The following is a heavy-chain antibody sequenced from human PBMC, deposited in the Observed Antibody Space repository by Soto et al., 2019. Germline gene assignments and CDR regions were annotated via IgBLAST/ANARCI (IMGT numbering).Heavy chain of an antibody. CDR2: IDSRGRTL. V-gene: IGHV3-11*01. J-gene: IGHJ4*02. CDR3: ARQAARNYIDS. D-gene: IGHD6-6*01. CDR1: GFTFSDYS. Sequence: GGSLRLSCVASGFTFSDYSMSWIRQAPGKGLEWLAFIDSRGRTLSYADSVKGRFTISRDNAENSLYLQMDSLRADDTAVYYCARQAARNYIDSWGQGNSVTVSS.